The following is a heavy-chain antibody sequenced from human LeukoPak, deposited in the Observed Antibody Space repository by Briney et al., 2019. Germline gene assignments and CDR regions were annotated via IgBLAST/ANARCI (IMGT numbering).Heavy chain of an antibody. Sequence: SETLSLTCAVSGGSISSSNWWSWVRQPPGKGLEWIGEIYHSGSTNYNPSLKSRVTISVDKSKNQFSLKLSSVTAADTAVYYCARDGKYYYDSSGYYDIWGQGTMVTVSS. CDR1: GGSISSSNW. V-gene: IGHV4-4*02. J-gene: IGHJ3*02. CDR3: ARDGKYYYDSSGYYDI. D-gene: IGHD3-22*01. CDR2: IYHSGST.